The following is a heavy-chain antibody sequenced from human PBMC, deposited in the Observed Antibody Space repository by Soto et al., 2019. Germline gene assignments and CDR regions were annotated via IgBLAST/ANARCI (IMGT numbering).Heavy chain of an antibody. CDR2: INHSGST. CDR1: GGSFSGYY. D-gene: IGHD2-15*01. Sequence: SETLSLTCAVYGGSFSGYYWSWIRQPPGKGLEWIGEINHSGSTNYNPSLKSRVTISVDTSKNQFSLKLSSVTAADTAVYYCARGLRSCSGGSCYSLLDYWGQGTLVTVSS. J-gene: IGHJ4*02. V-gene: IGHV4-34*01. CDR3: ARGLRSCSGGSCYSLLDY.